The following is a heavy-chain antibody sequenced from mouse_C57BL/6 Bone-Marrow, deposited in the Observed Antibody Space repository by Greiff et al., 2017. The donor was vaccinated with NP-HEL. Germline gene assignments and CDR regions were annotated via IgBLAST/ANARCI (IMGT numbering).Heavy chain of an antibody. CDR2: IYPRSGNT. CDR3: ARRGIYYGYDGGYYYAMDY. CDR1: GYTFTSYG. V-gene: IGHV1-81*01. Sequence: QVQLKQSGAELARPGASVKLSCKASGYTFTSYGISWVKQRTGQGLEWIGEIYPRSGNTYYNEKFKGKATLTADKSSSTAYMELRSLTSEDSAVYFCARRGIYYGYDGGYYYAMDYWGQGTSVTVSS. J-gene: IGHJ4*01. D-gene: IGHD2-2*01.